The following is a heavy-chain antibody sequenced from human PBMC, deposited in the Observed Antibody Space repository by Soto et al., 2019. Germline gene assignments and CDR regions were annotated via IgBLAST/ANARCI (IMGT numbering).Heavy chain of an antibody. CDR2: IIPIFGTA. CDR3: ASGVDSSSWYEAWDAFDI. Sequence: SVKVSCKASGGTFSSYAISWVRQAPGQGLEWMGGIIPIFGTANYAQKFQGRVTITADESTSTAYMELSSLRSEDTAVYYCASGVDSSSWYEAWDAFDIWGQGTMVTVSS. J-gene: IGHJ3*02. V-gene: IGHV1-69*13. CDR1: GGTFSSYA. D-gene: IGHD6-13*01.